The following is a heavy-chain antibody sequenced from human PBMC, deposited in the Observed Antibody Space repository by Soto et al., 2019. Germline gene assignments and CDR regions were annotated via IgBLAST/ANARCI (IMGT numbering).Heavy chain of an antibody. D-gene: IGHD5-18*01. V-gene: IGHV1-69*08. Sequence: QVQLVQSGAELKKPGSSVKVSCEASGGTFNSHTIIAWVRQAPGQGPEWMGRIIPTLDIVDYAQKFQDRVTITADRPTNTAFMELRSLVSGDTAVYYCARDERGYNYVSDYGLDVWGQGTTVTVS. J-gene: IGHJ6*02. CDR1: GGTFNSHT. CDR2: IIPTLDIV. CDR3: ARDERGYNYVSDYGLDV.